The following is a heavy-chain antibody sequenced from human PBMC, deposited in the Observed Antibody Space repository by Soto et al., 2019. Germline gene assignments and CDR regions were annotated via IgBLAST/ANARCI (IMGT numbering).Heavy chain of an antibody. CDR2: ISGSGGST. D-gene: IGHD3-3*01. J-gene: IGHJ4*02. CDR1: GFTFSSYA. CDR3: AKDLGASEWLFTSDIDY. Sequence: GGSLRLSCAASGFTFSSYAMSWVRQAPGKGLEWVSAISGSGGSTYYADSVKGRFTISRDNSKNTLYLQMNSLRAEDTAVYYCAKDLGASEWLFTSDIDYWGQGTLVTVSS. V-gene: IGHV3-23*01.